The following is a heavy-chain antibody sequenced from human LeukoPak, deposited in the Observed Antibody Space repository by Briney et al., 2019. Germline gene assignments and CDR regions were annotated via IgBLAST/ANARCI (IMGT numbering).Heavy chain of an antibody. CDR3: AREELGSSLGFDP. J-gene: IGHJ5*02. CDR1: GFTFSSYT. CDR2: ISFDGSNK. V-gene: IGHV3-30-3*01. D-gene: IGHD3-16*01. Sequence: GRSLRLSCAASGFTFSSYTIHWVRQPPGKGLEWAAVISFDGSNKYYADPVKGRFTISRDKSKNTLYLQMNSLRAEDTAVYYCAREELGSSLGFDPWGQGTLVTVSS.